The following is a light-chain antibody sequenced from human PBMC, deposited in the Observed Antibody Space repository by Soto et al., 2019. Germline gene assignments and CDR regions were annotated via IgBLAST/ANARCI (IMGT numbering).Light chain of an antibody. CDR3: AAWDDSLSGQV. V-gene: IGLV1-47*01. Sequence: QSVLTQPPSASGTPGQRVTSSCSGSSSNIGSNYVYWYQQLPGTAPKLLIYRNNQRPSGVPDRFSGSKSGTSASLAMSGLRSEDEADYYCAAWDDSLSGQVFGTGTKVTVL. CDR1: SSNIGSNY. CDR2: RNN. J-gene: IGLJ1*01.